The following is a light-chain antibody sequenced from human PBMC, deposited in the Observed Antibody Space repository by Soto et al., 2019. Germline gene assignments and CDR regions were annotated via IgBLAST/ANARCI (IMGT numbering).Light chain of an antibody. CDR2: DAS. Sequence: DIRVTQSPPTLSASVGDRVTITCRASQTITTWMAWYQQKPGKAPKLLVYDASTLQSGVATRFSGSGSGTEFTLIISGLQPEDSATYYCRQYTNTNNPWMFGQGTKVDIK. CDR3: RQYTNTNNPWM. J-gene: IGKJ1*01. CDR1: QTITTW. V-gene: IGKV1-5*01.